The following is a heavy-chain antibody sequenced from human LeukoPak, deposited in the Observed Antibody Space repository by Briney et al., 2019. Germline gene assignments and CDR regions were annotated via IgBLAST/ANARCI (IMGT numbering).Heavy chain of an antibody. J-gene: IGHJ6*02. CDR3: ARDFPAYGMDV. CDR2: INWNGGST. V-gene: IGHV3-20*04. Sequence: QPGGSLRLSCAASGFTFDDYGMSWVRHAPGKGLEWVSDINWNGGSTGYADSVKGRFTISRDNAKNSLYLQMNSLRAEDTALYYCARDFPAYGMDVWGQGTTVTVSS. CDR1: GFTFDDYG.